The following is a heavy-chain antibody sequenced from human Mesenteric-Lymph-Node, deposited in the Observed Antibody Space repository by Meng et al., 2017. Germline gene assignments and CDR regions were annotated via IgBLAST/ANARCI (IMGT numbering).Heavy chain of an antibody. CDR2: IYYSGST. Sequence: QVQLQGSGPGLVKPSETLSLTCAVSGGSISSVYWWTWVRQSPGKGLEWIGHIYYSGSTFYNPSLKRRVIISIDTSKNQFSLNLRSVTAADTAVYYCARVSSGWDYFDYWGQGTLVTVSS. V-gene: IGHV4-4*02. CDR3: ARVSSGWDYFDY. D-gene: IGHD6-19*01. J-gene: IGHJ4*02. CDR1: GGSISSVYW.